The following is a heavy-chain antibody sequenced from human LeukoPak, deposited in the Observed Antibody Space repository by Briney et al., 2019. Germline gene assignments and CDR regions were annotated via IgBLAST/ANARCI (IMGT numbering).Heavy chain of an antibody. CDR3: ARDSRIAARGYYMDV. CDR1: GGSISSGSYY. D-gene: IGHD6-13*01. V-gene: IGHV4-61*02. Sequence: SQTLSLTCTVSGGSISSGSYYWSWIRQPAGKGLEWIGRIYTSGSTNYNPSLKSRVTISVDTSKNQFSLKLSSVTAADTAVCYCARDSRIAARGYYMDVWGKGTTVTVSS. J-gene: IGHJ6*03. CDR2: IYTSGST.